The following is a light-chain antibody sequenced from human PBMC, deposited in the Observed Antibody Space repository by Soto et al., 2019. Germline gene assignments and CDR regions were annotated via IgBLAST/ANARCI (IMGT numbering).Light chain of an antibody. V-gene: IGLV2-14*01. CDR2: EVS. CDR1: SSDVGGYNY. Sequence: QSALTQPASVSGSPGQSITISSTGTSSDVGGYNYVSWYQQHPGKAPKLMIYEVSNRPSGVSNRFSGSKSGNTASLTISGLQAEDEADYYCSSYTSSSTPSVFGTRTKLTVL. CDR3: SSYTSSSTPSV. J-gene: IGLJ1*01.